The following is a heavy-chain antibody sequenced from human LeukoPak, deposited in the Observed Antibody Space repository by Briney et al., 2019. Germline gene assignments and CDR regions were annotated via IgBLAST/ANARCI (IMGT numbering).Heavy chain of an antibody. Sequence: SETLSLTCTVSGYSISSAYYWGWIRQPPGKGLEWTGSIDHSGSTNYNPSLKSRVTISVDTSKNQFSLKLSSVTAADTAVYYCARRVNYYYYMDVWGKGTTVTISS. J-gene: IGHJ6*03. CDR1: GYSISSAYY. CDR3: ARRVNYYYYMDV. CDR2: IDHSGST. V-gene: IGHV4-38-2*02.